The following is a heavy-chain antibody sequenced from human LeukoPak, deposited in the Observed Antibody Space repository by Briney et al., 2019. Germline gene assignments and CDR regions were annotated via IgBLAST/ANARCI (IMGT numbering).Heavy chain of an antibody. J-gene: IGHJ6*03. D-gene: IGHD3-9*01. CDR3: AKDHPHVLRYFDWLPHDYYYYYMDV. CDR2: ISGSGGST. Sequence: GGSLRLSCAASGFTFSSYAMSWVRQAPGKGLEWVSAISGSGGSTYYADSVKGRFTISRDNSNNPLYLQMNSLRAEDTAVYYCAKDHPHVLRYFDWLPHDYYYYYMDVWGKGTTVTVSS. CDR1: GFTFSSYA. V-gene: IGHV3-23*01.